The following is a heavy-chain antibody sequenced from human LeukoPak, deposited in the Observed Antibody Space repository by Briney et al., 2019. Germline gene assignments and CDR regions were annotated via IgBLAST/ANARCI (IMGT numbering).Heavy chain of an antibody. Sequence: GASVKVSCKASGYSFTGYYMYWVRQAPGQGLEWMGWINPNSGGTNYAQKFQGRVTMTRDTSISTAYMELSRLRSDDTAVYYCARDPGDYGGNSFDYWGQGTLVTVSS. J-gene: IGHJ4*02. CDR1: GYSFTGYY. V-gene: IGHV1-2*02. D-gene: IGHD4-23*01. CDR3: ARDPGDYGGNSFDY. CDR2: INPNSGGT.